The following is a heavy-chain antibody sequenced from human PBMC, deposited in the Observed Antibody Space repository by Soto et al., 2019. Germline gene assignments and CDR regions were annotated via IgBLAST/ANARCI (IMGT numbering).Heavy chain of an antibody. CDR2: TRNKANSYTT. CDR1: GFTFSDHY. D-gene: IGHD4-17*01. CDR3: ARDYGSPSGGFHFDY. V-gene: IGHV3-72*01. Sequence: EVQLVESGGGLVQPGGSLRLSCAASGFTFSDHYMDWVRQAPGKGLEWVGRTRNKANSYTTEYAASVKGRFTISRDESKNSLYLQMNSLTTEDTAVYYCARDYGSPSGGFHFDYGGQGTPVTVSS. J-gene: IGHJ4*02.